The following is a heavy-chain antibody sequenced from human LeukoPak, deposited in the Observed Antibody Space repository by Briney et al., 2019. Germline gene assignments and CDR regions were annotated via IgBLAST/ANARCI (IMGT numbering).Heavy chain of an antibody. J-gene: IGHJ4*02. CDR2: VYYSGST. V-gene: IGHV4-39*01. D-gene: IGHD3-22*01. CDR3: ARHVHHSSGFEYYFDY. Sequence: WVRQAPGKGLEWIGSVYYSGSTYYNPSLKSRITMSVDTSKSQFSLNLSSVTAADTAVYYCARHVHHSSGFEYYFDYWGQGTLVTVSS.